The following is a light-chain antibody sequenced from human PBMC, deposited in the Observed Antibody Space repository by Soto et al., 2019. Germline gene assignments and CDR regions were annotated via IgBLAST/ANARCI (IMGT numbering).Light chain of an antibody. Sequence: QSALTQPSSVSGSPGQSVTISCTGTSSDIGAFDYVSWYQQHPGKAPKLMIYDVNKRPSGVPDRFSGSKSGNTASLTISGLQAEDEADYYCCSYAGGYTWVFGGGTKLTVL. CDR3: CSYAGGYTWV. J-gene: IGLJ3*02. CDR2: DVN. CDR1: SSDIGAFDY. V-gene: IGLV2-11*01.